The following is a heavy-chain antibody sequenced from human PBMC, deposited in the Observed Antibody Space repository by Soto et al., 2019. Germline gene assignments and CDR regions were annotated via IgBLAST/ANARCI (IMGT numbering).Heavy chain of an antibody. D-gene: IGHD2-21*02. Sequence: QVQLVQSGAEVKKPGSSVKVSCKASGGTFSSYAISWVRQAPGQGLEWMGGIIPIFGTANYAQKFQGRVTITADESTSTAYMALSSLRSEDTAVYYCARDYCGGDCYSSYYYYGMDVWGQGTTVTVSS. V-gene: IGHV1-69*01. CDR3: ARDYCGGDCYSSYYYYGMDV. CDR2: IIPIFGTA. J-gene: IGHJ6*02. CDR1: GGTFSSYA.